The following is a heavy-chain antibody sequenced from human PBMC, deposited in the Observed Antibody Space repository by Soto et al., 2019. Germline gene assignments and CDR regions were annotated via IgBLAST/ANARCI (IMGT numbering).Heavy chain of an antibody. V-gene: IGHV1-18*01. CDR1: GYTFTSYG. J-gene: IGHJ6*02. D-gene: IGHD2-8*01. Sequence: GASVKVSCKASGYTFTSYGISWVRQAPGQGLEWMGWISAYNGNTNYAQKLQGRVTMTTDTSTSTAYMELRSLRSDDTAVYYCAREIVLMVYATGMDVWGQGTAVTVSS. CDR3: AREIVLMVYATGMDV. CDR2: ISAYNGNT.